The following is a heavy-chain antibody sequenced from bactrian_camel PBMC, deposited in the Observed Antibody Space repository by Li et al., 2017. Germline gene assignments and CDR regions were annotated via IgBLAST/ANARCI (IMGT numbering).Heavy chain of an antibody. CDR1: GYTLPMN. CDR3: AADRLRRRFLTAPPGTTIRDWYNY. CDR2: IAGDGRT. D-gene: IGHD1*01. Sequence: HVQLVESGGGSVQAGGSLRLSCVASGYTLPMNMAWFRRLPGQEREGVAAIAGDGRTNYADSVKGRFTISRDGAKNIIALQMDSLKPEDTAMYYCAADRLRRRFLTAPPGTTIRDWYNYWGQGTQVTVS. V-gene: IGHV3S53*01. J-gene: IGHJ4*01.